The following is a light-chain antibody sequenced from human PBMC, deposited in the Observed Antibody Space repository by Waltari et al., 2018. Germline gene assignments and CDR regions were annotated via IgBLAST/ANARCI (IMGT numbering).Light chain of an antibody. J-gene: IGLJ3*02. Sequence: QSVLTQPPSMSGTPGQRVTISCSGSSSNIGNNYVCWYQQLPGTAPKLLIYNSDQRPSGFPDRFSGSTSGTSASLAIIGLRSEDDGDDYCAAWDDSVNGEVFGGGTRLTVL. CDR3: AAWDDSVNGEV. V-gene: IGLV1-47*01. CDR1: SSNIGNNY. CDR2: NSD.